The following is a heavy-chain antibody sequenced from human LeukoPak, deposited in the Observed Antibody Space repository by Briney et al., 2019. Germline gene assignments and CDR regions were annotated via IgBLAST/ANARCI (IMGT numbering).Heavy chain of an antibody. Sequence: PGGSLRLSCAASGFTFSSYEMHWVRQAPGKGLEWVSYISSSDSTIYYADSVKGRFTISRDNAKNSLYLQMNNLRAEDTAVYYCARDYGGSSPFDYWGQGTLVTVSS. CDR3: ARDYGGSSPFDY. CDR1: GFTFSSYE. V-gene: IGHV3-48*03. J-gene: IGHJ4*02. D-gene: IGHD4-23*01. CDR2: ISSSDSTI.